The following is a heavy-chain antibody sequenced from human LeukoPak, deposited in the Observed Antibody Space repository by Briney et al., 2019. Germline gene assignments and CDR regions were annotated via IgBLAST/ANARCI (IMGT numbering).Heavy chain of an antibody. CDR1: GYTFTSYD. Sequence: WASVKVSCKASGYTFTSYDINWVRQATGQGLEWRGWMNPNSGNTGYAQKFQGRVTMTRNTSISTAYMELSSLRSGDTAVYYCARTYCRSTSCAWLFDPWGQGTLVTVSS. J-gene: IGHJ5*02. CDR3: ARTYCRSTSCAWLFDP. CDR2: MNPNSGNT. V-gene: IGHV1-8*01. D-gene: IGHD2-2*01.